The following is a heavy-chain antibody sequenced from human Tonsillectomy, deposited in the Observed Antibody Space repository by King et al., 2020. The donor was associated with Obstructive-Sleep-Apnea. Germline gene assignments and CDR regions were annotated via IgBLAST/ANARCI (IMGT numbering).Heavy chain of an antibody. CDR3: ASFYDSSGYEEFDY. V-gene: IGHV3-11*06. J-gene: IGHJ4*02. Sequence: VQLVESGGGLVKPGGSLRLSCAASGFTFSDYYMSWIRQAPGKGLEWVSSISSISSSTNYADSVKGRFPISRDNAKNSLYLQMNSLRAEDTAVYYCASFYDSSGYEEFDYWGQGTLVTVSS. D-gene: IGHD3-22*01. CDR2: ISSISSST. CDR1: GFTFSDYY.